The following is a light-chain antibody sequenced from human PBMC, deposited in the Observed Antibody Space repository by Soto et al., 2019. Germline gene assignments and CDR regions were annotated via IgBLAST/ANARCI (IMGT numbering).Light chain of an antibody. J-gene: IGKJ1*01. Sequence: EILLTQSPGTLSLSPGERATLSCRASQRVSSTYLAWYQQKPGQAPRLLIYGTSSRATGIPTRFSGSGSGTDFTLSITRLEPEDFAVYFCQQYGSSPRTFGQGTKVDIK. CDR3: QQYGSSPRT. CDR1: QRVSSTY. CDR2: GTS. V-gene: IGKV3-20*01.